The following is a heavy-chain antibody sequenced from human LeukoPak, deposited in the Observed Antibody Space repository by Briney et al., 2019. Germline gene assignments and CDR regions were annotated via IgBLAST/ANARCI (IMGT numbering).Heavy chain of an antibody. Sequence: PGGSLRLSCAASGFTFDDYAMHWVRQAPGKGLEWVSGISWNSGSIGYADSVKGRFTISRDNAKNSLYLQMNSLRAEDTALYYCATSYYDFWSGYYGSAFDIWGQGTMVTVSS. V-gene: IGHV3-9*01. D-gene: IGHD3-3*01. CDR3: ATSYYDFWSGYYGSAFDI. CDR2: ISWNSGSI. J-gene: IGHJ3*02. CDR1: GFTFDDYA.